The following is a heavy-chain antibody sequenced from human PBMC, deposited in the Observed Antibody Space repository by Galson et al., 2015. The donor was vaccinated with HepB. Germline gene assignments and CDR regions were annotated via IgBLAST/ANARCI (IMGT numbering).Heavy chain of an antibody. D-gene: IGHD2-21*01. CDR1: GFTFSSDW. Sequence: SLRLSCAASGFTFSSDWMSWVRQAPGKGREWVANIKQDGSEKYYVDSVKGRFTISRDNVKNTLYLQMNSLRVEDTAVYYCASNGGDYNDFWVQGTLVTVSS. V-gene: IGHV3-7*01. CDR2: IKQDGSEK. J-gene: IGHJ4*02. CDR3: ASNGGDYNDF.